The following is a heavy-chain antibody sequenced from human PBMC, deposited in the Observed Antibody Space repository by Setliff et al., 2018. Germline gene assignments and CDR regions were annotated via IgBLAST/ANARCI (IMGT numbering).Heavy chain of an antibody. V-gene: IGHV1-46*01. CDR3: AREVSTGENSGCDI. J-gene: IGHJ3*02. CDR2: INPSGGRL. CDR1: GYTFTNYY. Sequence: ASVKVSCKASGYTFTNYYIHWVRQTPGQGLEWMGIINPSGGRLSYAEKFQGRVTMTRDTSTNTVYMDLSSLRDDDTAVYYCAREVSTGENSGCDIWGQGTVVTVPS. D-gene: IGHD3-9*01.